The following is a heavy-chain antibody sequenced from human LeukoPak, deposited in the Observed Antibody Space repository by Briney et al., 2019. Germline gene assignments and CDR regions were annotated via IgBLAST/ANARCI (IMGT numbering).Heavy chain of an antibody. V-gene: IGHV1-18*01. CDR1: GYTFTSYG. J-gene: IGHJ4*02. D-gene: IGHD3-10*01. CDR3: ARDAITMVRGVIEDY. Sequence: ASAKVSCKASGYTFTSYGISWVRQAPGQGLEWMGWISAYNGNTNYAQKLQGRVTMTTDTSTSTAYMELRSLRSDDTAVYYCARDAITMVRGVIEDYWGQGTLVTVSS. CDR2: ISAYNGNT.